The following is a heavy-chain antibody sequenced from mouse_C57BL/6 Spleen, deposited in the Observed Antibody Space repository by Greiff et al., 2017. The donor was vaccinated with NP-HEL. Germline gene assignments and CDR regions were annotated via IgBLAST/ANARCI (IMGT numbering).Heavy chain of an antibody. CDR3: TRGGLYYGSSYFDC. V-gene: IGHV1-5*01. Sequence: VQLQQSGTVLARPGASVKMSCKTSGYTFTSYWMHWVKQRPGQGLEWIGAIYPGNSDTSYNQKFKGKAKLTAATSASTAYMELSSLANEDSAVYYCTRGGLYYGSSYFDCWGQGTTLTVSS. CDR1: GYTFTSYW. D-gene: IGHD1-1*01. CDR2: IYPGNSDT. J-gene: IGHJ2*01.